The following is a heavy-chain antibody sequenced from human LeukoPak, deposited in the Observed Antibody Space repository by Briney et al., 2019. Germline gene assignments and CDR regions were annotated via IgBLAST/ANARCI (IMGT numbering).Heavy chain of an antibody. CDR3: ARDSSGWYHFDY. Sequence: GGSLRLSCAASGSTFSSYAMSWVRQAPGKGLEWVSAISGSGGSTYYADSVKGRFTISRDNSKNTLYLQMNSLRAEDTAVYYCARDSSGWYHFDYWGQGTLVTVSS. V-gene: IGHV3-23*01. CDR2: ISGSGGST. CDR1: GSTFSSYA. D-gene: IGHD6-19*01. J-gene: IGHJ4*02.